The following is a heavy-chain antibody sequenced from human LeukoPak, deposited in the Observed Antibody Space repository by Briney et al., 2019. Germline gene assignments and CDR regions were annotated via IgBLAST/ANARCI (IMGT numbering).Heavy chain of an antibody. V-gene: IGHV4-39*01. D-gene: IGHD3-10*01. Sequence: SETLSLTCTVSGGSISSSSYYWGWIRQPPGKGLQWIGSIYYSGSTYYNPSLKSRVTISVDTSKNQFSLKLSSVTAADTAVYYCARQSAVLLWFGESLNWFDPWGQGTLVTVSS. CDR1: GGSISSSSYY. CDR2: IYYSGST. J-gene: IGHJ5*02. CDR3: ARQSAVLLWFGESLNWFDP.